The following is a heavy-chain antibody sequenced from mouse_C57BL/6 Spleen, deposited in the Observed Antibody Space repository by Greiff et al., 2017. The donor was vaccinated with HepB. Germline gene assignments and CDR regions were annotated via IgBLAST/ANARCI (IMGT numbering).Heavy chain of an antibody. D-gene: IGHD2-12*01. CDR1: GYTFTSYW. CDR3: ARSEGLYGFAY. J-gene: IGHJ3*01. Sequence: QVQLQQPGAELVRPGSSVKLSCKASGYTFTSYWMHWVKQRPIQGLEWIGNIDPSDSETHYNQKFKDKATLTVDKSSSTAYMQLSSLTSEDSAVYYCARSEGLYGFAYWGQGTLVTVSA. V-gene: IGHV1-52*01. CDR2: IDPSDSET.